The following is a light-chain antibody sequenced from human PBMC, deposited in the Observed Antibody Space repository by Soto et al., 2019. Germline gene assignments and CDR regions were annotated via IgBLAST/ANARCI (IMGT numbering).Light chain of an antibody. V-gene: IGKV3-20*01. CDR1: QSVSNNY. Sequence: EIVLTQSPGTLSLSPGERATLSCRASQSVSNNYLAWYQQKQGQAPRLLIYGASNKATGIPDRFSGSGCGTDLTLTISGLEPEDFAVYYCQQYGSSGTFGQGTKVDIK. CDR3: QQYGSSGT. CDR2: GAS. J-gene: IGKJ1*01.